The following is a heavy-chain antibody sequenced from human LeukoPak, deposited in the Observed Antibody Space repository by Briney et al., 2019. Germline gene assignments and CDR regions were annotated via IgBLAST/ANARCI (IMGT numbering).Heavy chain of an antibody. Sequence: PGGSLRLSCAASGFTFSSYAMTWVRQAPGKGLEWVSAIRGDGATKFYADSVKGRFTVSRDNSKNTLYLQMNSLRAEDTAVYYCARECSGGSCYPHGVYGMDVWGQGTTVTVSS. CDR3: ARECSGGSCYPHGVYGMDV. CDR2: IRGDGATK. J-gene: IGHJ6*02. CDR1: GFTFSSYA. V-gene: IGHV3-23*01. D-gene: IGHD2-15*01.